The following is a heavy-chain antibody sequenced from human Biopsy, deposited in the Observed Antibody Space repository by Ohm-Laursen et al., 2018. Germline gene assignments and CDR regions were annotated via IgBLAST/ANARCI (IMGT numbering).Heavy chain of an antibody. CDR1: GGSFTGYY. D-gene: IGHD3-22*01. J-gene: IGHJ4*02. Sequence: SDTLSLTCAVYGGSFTGYYWSWIRQPPGKGLECIGEINHSGSTNYNPSLKSRVTISLDTSKNQLSLKLSSVTAADTAVYYCARESDSSGYYYRDYWGQGTLVTVSS. CDR3: ARESDSSGYYYRDY. CDR2: INHSGST. V-gene: IGHV4-34*01.